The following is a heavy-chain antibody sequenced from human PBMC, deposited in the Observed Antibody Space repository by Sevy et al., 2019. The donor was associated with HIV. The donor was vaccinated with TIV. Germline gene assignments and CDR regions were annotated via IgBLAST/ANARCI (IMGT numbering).Heavy chain of an antibody. CDR2: ISWNSGRI. J-gene: IGHJ6*02. Sequence: GGSLRLSCAASGFTFNDYAMHWVRQAPGKGLEWVSGISWNSGRIGYADSVKGRFTISRDNAKNSLYLQMNSLRAEDPALYYCAKDTAPHYYDSSGQYYYYYGMDVWGQGTTVTVSS. V-gene: IGHV3-9*01. CDR1: GFTFNDYA. D-gene: IGHD3-22*01. CDR3: AKDTAPHYYDSSGQYYYYYGMDV.